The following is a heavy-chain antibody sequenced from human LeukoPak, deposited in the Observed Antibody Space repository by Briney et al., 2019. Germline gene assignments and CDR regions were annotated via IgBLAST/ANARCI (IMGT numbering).Heavy chain of an antibody. V-gene: IGHV1-18*01. Sequence: ASVKVSCKASGYTFTSYGISWVRQAPGQGLEWMGWISAYNGNTNYAQKLQGRVTMTTDTSTSTAYMELRSLRSDDTAVYYCARDQRGHCSSTSCSTPFDPWGQGTLVTVSS. CDR1: GYTFTSYG. CDR2: ISAYNGNT. D-gene: IGHD2-2*01. J-gene: IGHJ5*02. CDR3: ARDQRGHCSSTSCSTPFDP.